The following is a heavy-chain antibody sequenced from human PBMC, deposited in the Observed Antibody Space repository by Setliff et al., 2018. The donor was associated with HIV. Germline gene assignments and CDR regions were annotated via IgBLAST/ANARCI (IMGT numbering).Heavy chain of an antibody. CDR3: ARSLTKQLVLGTSREYYFDS. Sequence: PSETLSLTCTVSGGSISSDNYYWSWIRQPAGKGLEWIGRMYTSGSTNYNPSLKSRVTISVDTSTKQVSLRLRSVTAADTAVYYCARSLTKQLVLGTSREYYFDSWGLGALVTVSS. J-gene: IGHJ4*02. D-gene: IGHD6-13*01. V-gene: IGHV4-61*02. CDR1: GGSISSDNYY. CDR2: MYTSGST.